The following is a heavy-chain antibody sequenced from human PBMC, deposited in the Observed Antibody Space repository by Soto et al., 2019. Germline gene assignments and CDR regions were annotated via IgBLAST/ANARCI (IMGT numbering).Heavy chain of an antibody. V-gene: IGHV4-59*01. Sequence: PSETLSLTCTVSGGSISSYYWSWIRQPPGKGLEWIGYIYYSGSTNYNPSLKSRVTISVDTSKNQFSLQLSSVTAADTAVYYCARCSGYSYGFDYWGQGTLVTVSS. D-gene: IGHD5-18*01. J-gene: IGHJ4*02. CDR2: IYYSGST. CDR3: ARCSGYSYGFDY. CDR1: GGSISSYY.